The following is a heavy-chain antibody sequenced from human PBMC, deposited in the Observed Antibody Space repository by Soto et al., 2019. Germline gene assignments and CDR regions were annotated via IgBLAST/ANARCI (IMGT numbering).Heavy chain of an antibody. V-gene: IGHV2-5*01. CDR2: IYWNDDK. CDR3: AHREMATIADYAFDI. Sequence: QITLKESGPTLVKPTQTLTLTCTVSGFSLSTSGVGVGWIRQPPGKPLAWLALIYWNDDKLYSPSLNTRLTITKDTSKKQVVLTMTNMDPVDTATYYCAHREMATIADYAFDIWGQGTMVTVSS. CDR1: GFSLSTSGVG. D-gene: IGHD5-12*01. J-gene: IGHJ3*02.